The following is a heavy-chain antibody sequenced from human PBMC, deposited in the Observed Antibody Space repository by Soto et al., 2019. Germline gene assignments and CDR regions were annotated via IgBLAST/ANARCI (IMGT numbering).Heavy chain of an antibody. CDR2: IYSDGRT. CDR1: GLTVSTNY. V-gene: IGHV3-66*01. D-gene: IGHD3-22*01. CDR3: ARVTTLAFDY. Sequence: GGSLRLSCAAPGLTVSTNYMSWVRQAPGKGLEWVSVIYSDGRTYHADSVKGRFNISRDNSKNMLYLQMNSLRAEDTAVYYCARVTTLAFDYWGQGTLVTVSS. J-gene: IGHJ4*02.